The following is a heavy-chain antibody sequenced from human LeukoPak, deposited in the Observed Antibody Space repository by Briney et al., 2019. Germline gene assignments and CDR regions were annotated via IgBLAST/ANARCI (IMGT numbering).Heavy chain of an antibody. CDR3: AKGGYSYGIHFDY. V-gene: IGHV3-30*18. D-gene: IGHD5-18*01. CDR2: ISYGGSNK. CDR1: GFTFSSYG. Sequence: GGSLRLSCAASGFTFSSYGMHWVRQAPGKGLEWVAVISYGGSNKYYADSVKGRFTISRDNSKNTLYLQMNSLRAEDTAVYYCAKGGYSYGIHFDYWGQGTLVTVSS. J-gene: IGHJ4*02.